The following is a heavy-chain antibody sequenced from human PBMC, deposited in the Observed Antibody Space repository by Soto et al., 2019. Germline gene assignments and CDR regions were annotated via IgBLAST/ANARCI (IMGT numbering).Heavy chain of an antibody. Sequence: SDTLSLTCAVYGGSFSGYYWSWIRQPPGKGLEWIGEINHSGSTNYNPSLKSRVTISVDTSKNKFSLKLSSVTAADTAVYYCARGPDNGNRYYGMDVWGQGTTGPLS. CDR2: INHSGST. D-gene: IGHD1-20*01. CDR1: GGSFSGYY. CDR3: ARGPDNGNRYYGMDV. J-gene: IGHJ6*02. V-gene: IGHV4-34*01.